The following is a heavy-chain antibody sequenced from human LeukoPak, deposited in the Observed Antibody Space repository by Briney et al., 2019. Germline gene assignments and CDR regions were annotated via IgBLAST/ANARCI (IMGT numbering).Heavy chain of an antibody. V-gene: IGHV1-8*01. J-gene: IGHJ5*02. CDR2: MNPNNSNT. Sequence: GESLKISCKASGYTFTSFDINWVRQASGQGLEWMGWMNPNNSNTGYAQKFQGRVTMTRNTSISTAYMELSSLTSEDTAVYYCARRLAATRAGNWFDPWGQGTLVTVSS. CDR3: ARRLAATRAGNWFDP. D-gene: IGHD6-13*01. CDR1: GYTFTSFD.